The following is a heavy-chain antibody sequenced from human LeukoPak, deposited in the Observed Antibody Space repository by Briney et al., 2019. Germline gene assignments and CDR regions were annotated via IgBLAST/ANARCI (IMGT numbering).Heavy chain of an antibody. D-gene: IGHD5-24*01. Sequence: PGGSLRLSCSASGFIFSPYAMHWVRQAPGKGLEYVSSISSEGKTTYYADSVKGRFTISRDNSKNTLYLQMNSLRAEDTAVYYCARGAGYNYPYYFDYWGQGTLVTVSS. CDR1: GFIFSPYA. CDR2: ISSEGKTT. V-gene: IGHV3-64*04. CDR3: ARGAGYNYPYYFDY. J-gene: IGHJ4*02.